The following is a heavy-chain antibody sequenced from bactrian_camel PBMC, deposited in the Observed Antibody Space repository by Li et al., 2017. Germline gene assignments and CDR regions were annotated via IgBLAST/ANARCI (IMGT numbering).Heavy chain of an antibody. CDR2: LYSDGSV. J-gene: IGHJ4*01. D-gene: IGHD2*01. V-gene: IGHV3S53*01. CDR3: LADPSGAYFYTLKLLSEGNY. CDR1: GYKRDC. Sequence: HVQLVESGGGSVQAGGSLTLSCVLSGYKRDCMGWFRQAPGKEREGLAALYSDGSVKYADSVKGRFLIDKDVARNKLLLHMNNLQPEDTAMYYCLADPSGAYFYTLKLLSEGNYWGQGTQVTV.